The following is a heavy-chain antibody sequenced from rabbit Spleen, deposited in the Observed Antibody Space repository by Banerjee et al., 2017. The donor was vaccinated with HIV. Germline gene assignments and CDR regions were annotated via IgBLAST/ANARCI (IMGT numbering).Heavy chain of an antibody. CDR3: GGKGGVINYAFNV. CDR2: IYAGSSSTT. J-gene: IGHJ4*01. D-gene: IGHD1-1*01. V-gene: IGHV1S40*01. Sequence: QSLVESGGDLVKPGASLTLTCTASGVDFSRYYMCWVRQAPGKGLEWIGCIYAGSSSTTYAARAAEGLFTTKTTSSTVAILQTSSLAAAAAASYCWGGKGGVINYAFNVWGQGTLVTVS. CDR1: GVDFSRYY.